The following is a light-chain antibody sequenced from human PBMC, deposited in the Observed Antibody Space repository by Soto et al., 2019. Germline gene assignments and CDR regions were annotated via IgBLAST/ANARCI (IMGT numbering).Light chain of an antibody. V-gene: IGLV2-23*02. CDR2: EAT. CDR3: CLSASRTTFM. Sequence: QSVLTQPASVSGSPGQSITISCTGTSSDIGIYNIVSWYQQHPGEAPKVIIYEATKRRSGVSNRSSCSKFGNTVSLTVSRLQAEDAADSYCCLSASRTTFMFGGGTKLTVL. CDR1: SSDIGIYNI. J-gene: IGLJ3*02.